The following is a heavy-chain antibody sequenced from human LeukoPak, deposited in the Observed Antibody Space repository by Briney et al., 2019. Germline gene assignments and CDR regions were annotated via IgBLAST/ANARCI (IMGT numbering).Heavy chain of an antibody. J-gene: IGHJ4*02. Sequence: ASVTVSCKASGGTFSSYSISWVRQAPGQGLEWMGGIIPIFGTANYAQKFQGRVTITTDESTSTAYMELSSLRSEDTAVYYCARASYSGSYSADYWGQGTLVTASS. D-gene: IGHD1-26*01. V-gene: IGHV1-69*05. CDR3: ARASYSGSYSADY. CDR2: IIPIFGTA. CDR1: GGTFSSYS.